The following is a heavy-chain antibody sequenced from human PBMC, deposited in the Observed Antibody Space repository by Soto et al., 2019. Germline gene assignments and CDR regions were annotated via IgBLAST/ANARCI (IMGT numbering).Heavy chain of an antibody. J-gene: IGHJ2*01. V-gene: IGHV1-58*02. Sequence: QMQLVQSGPEVKKPGTSVKVSCKASGFTFTSSAMQWVRQARGQRLEWIGWIVVGSGNTNYAQKFQERVTITRDMSRSTAYMELSSLRSEDTAVYYCAAFRGEEEMYWYFDLWGRGTLVTVSS. CDR2: IVVGSGNT. CDR3: AAFRGEEEMYWYFDL. CDR1: GFTFTSSA. D-gene: IGHD3-10*01.